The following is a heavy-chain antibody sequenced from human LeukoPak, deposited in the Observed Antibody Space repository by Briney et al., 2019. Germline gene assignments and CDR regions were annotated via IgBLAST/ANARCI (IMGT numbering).Heavy chain of an antibody. J-gene: IGHJ4*02. CDR3: TTDQLYYDFWSGSFDY. CDR2: IKSKTDGGTT. D-gene: IGHD3-3*01. V-gene: IGHV3-15*01. CDR1: GGSFSGYY. Sequence: PSETLSLTCAVYGGSFSGYYWSWVRQAPGKGLEWVGRIKSKTDGGTTDYAAPVKGRFTISRDDSKNTLYLQMNSLKTEDTAVYYCTTDQLYYDFWSGSFDYWGQGTLVTVSS.